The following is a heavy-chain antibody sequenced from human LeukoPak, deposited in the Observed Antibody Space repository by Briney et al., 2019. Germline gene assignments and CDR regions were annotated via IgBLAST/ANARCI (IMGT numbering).Heavy chain of an antibody. CDR1: GLTVSSKY. CDR2: IYSGGST. Sequence: GGSLRLSCAASGLTVSSKYMSWVRQAPGKGLEWVSIIYSGGSTYYADSVKGRFTISRDNSKNTLYLQMNSLRAEDTAVYYCAKEGTPQVSTWYDLWGQGTQVIVSS. CDR3: AKEGTPQVSTWYDL. V-gene: IGHV3-53*01. J-gene: IGHJ5*02. D-gene: IGHD3-10*01.